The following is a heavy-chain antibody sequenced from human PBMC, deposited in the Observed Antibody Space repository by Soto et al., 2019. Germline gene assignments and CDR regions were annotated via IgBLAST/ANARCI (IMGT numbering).Heavy chain of an antibody. Sequence: SETLSLTCTVSGGSISSYYWSWIRQPPGKGLEWIGYIYYSGSTNYNPSLKSRVTISVDTSKNQFSLKLSSVTAADTAVYYCARENGDNQLDYWGQGTLVTVSS. J-gene: IGHJ4*02. D-gene: IGHD4-17*01. CDR1: GGSISSYY. CDR2: IYYSGST. V-gene: IGHV4-59*01. CDR3: ARENGDNQLDY.